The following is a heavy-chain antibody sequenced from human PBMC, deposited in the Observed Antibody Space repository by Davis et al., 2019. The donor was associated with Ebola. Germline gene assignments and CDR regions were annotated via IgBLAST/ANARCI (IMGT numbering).Heavy chain of an antibody. CDR1: GYTLTQLS. CDR2: FDPEDGDI. CDR3: AILDCGDDCYDGWFDP. D-gene: IGHD2-21*02. Sequence: AASVKVSCKVSGYTLTQLSMHWVRQTPGKGLEWMGGFDPEDGDIIYAREFQGRVTMTEDTSTDTAYLELNSLRSEDTAIYYCAILDCGDDCYDGWFDPWGQGTLVTVSS. V-gene: IGHV1-24*01. J-gene: IGHJ5*02.